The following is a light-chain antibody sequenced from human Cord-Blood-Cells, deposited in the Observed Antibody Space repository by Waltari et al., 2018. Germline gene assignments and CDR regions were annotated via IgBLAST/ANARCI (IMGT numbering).Light chain of an antibody. CDR2: LNSDGSH. Sequence: QLVLTQSPSASASLGASVKLTCPLSSGHSSYAIAWHQQQPEKGPRYLMKLNSDGSHSKGDVIPDRFSGASSGAERYLTLSSLQSEDEADYYCQTWGTGIVVFGGGTKLTVL. CDR1: SGHSSYA. J-gene: IGLJ2*01. V-gene: IGLV4-69*01. CDR3: QTWGTGIVV.